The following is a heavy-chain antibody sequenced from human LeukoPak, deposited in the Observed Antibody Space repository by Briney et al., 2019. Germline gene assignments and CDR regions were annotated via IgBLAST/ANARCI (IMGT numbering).Heavy chain of an antibody. J-gene: IGHJ4*02. CDR2: ISTSSSHT. Sequence: PGGSLRLSCAASGFTFSDFYMSWIRQAPGKGLEWVSYISTSSSHTKYADSVKGRFTISRDNSKNTLYLQMNSLRAADTAVCYCARDVLPGSSSYYFDYWGQGTLVTVPS. V-gene: IGHV3-11*06. CDR3: ARDVLPGSSSYYFDY. D-gene: IGHD6-6*01. CDR1: GFTFSDFY.